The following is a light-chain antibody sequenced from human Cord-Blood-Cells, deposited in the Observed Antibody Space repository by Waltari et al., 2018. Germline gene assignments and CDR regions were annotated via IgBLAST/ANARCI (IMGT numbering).Light chain of an antibody. Sequence: QSALTQPRSVSGSPGQSVTISCTGTSSDVGGYNYVSWYQQHPGKAPKLMIYDGSKWPSGVPFRFTGAKAGNTASLPISGLQAEDEADYYCCSYAGSYTFGYVFGTGTKVTVL. J-gene: IGLJ1*01. CDR2: DGS. V-gene: IGLV2-11*01. CDR3: CSYAGSYTFGYV. CDR1: SSDVGGYNY.